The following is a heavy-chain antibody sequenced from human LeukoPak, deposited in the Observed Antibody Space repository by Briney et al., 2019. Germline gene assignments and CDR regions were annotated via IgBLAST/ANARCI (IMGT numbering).Heavy chain of an antibody. CDR3: ARDCGYDSSGYCDYYYYGMDV. D-gene: IGHD3-22*01. Sequence: PSETLSLTCTVSGGSISSYYWSWIRQPPGKGLEWIGYIYYSGSTNYNPSLKSRVTISVDTSKNQFSLKLSSVTAADTAVYYCARDCGYDSSGYCDYYYYGMDVWGQGTTVTVSS. CDR2: IYYSGST. CDR1: GGSISSYY. J-gene: IGHJ6*02. V-gene: IGHV4-59*12.